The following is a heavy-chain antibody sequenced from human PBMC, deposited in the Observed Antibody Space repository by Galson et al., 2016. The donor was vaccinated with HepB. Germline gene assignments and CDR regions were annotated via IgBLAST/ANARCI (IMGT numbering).Heavy chain of an antibody. Sequence: SETLSLTCAVSGDSISRDTWWSWVRQPPGKGLEWIGEIYHTGSTNYDPSVKNRVTIPLDKSRNQFSLRLTSVTATDTAVYYCVGGKLAPGWPYWGQGNLVRVSS. CDR1: GDSISRDTW. V-gene: IGHV4-4*02. CDR2: IYHTGST. CDR3: VGGKLAPGWPY. J-gene: IGHJ4*02. D-gene: IGHD4-23*01.